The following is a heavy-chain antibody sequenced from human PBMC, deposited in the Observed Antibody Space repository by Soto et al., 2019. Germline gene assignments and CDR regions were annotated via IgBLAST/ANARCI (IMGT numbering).Heavy chain of an antibody. CDR3: AKASVWYPYFDS. D-gene: IGHD6-13*01. CDR1: GFIFGAHA. Sequence: GGSLRLSCAASGFIFGAHAMSWVRQAPGKGLEWVSAINWIGGSTNYADYMKGRFTISRDNAKNTLYLQMSSLRAEDTAIYYCAKASVWYPYFDSWGQGTLVTVSS. CDR2: INWIGGST. J-gene: IGHJ4*02. V-gene: IGHV3-20*04.